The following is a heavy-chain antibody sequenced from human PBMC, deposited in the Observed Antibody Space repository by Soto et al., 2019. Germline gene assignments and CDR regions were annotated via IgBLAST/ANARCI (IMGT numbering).Heavy chain of an antibody. J-gene: IGHJ6*02. CDR3: ARMRPTGWHDYYFFGMDL. CDR1: GGSLTDHY. V-gene: IGHV4-59*11. D-gene: IGHD6-19*01. Sequence: QVQLQESGPGLVKPSETLSLTCNVSGGSLTDHYWTWIRQPPGKGLEWIGCVFSRGGTYYAPSLKSRVIISLDTSKNQFSLRLTSMTTADTAVYYCARMRPTGWHDYYFFGMDLWGQGTTVTVSS. CDR2: VFSRGGT.